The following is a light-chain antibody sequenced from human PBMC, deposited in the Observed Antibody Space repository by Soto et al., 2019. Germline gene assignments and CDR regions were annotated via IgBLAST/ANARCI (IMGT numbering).Light chain of an antibody. J-gene: IGKJ1*01. CDR1: QGVSKY. V-gene: IGKV3D-11*01. CDR3: QQRDYSYPRT. Sequence: EIQLTQSPSFLSASVGERATLSCRATQGVSKYLVWYQQKPGQAPSLLIYDASTRHTGIPARFSGSGSGTEFTLTISTLEHAEYAAYYCQQRDYSYPRTFGQGTKVDIK. CDR2: DAS.